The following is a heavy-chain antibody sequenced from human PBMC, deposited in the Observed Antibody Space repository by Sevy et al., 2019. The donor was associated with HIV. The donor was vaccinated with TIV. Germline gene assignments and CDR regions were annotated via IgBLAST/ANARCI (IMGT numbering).Heavy chain of an antibody. CDR3: VRAIAADGSF. Sequence: GGSLRLSCAASGFSVNMYWMSWVRQAPGKGLEWVANIKQDGSVKYYVDSVKGRFTISRDNARNLLYLQMNSLRAEDTALYYCVRAIAADGSFWGQGTLVTVSS. V-gene: IGHV3-7*01. CDR2: IKQDGSVK. D-gene: IGHD6-13*01. J-gene: IGHJ4*02. CDR1: GFSVNMYW.